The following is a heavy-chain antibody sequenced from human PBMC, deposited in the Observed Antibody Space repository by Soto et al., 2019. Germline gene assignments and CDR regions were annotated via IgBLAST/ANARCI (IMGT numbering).Heavy chain of an antibody. Sequence: PSETLSLTCTVSGGSISNYFWSWIRQPAGKGLEWIGRFYTARDIIYNPSLKSRVTMAVDTSKNQLSLTLSSVTAADTAVYYCAKTKPGDPWFDPWGQGTLVTVSS. CDR2: FYTARDI. J-gene: IGHJ5*02. D-gene: IGHD7-27*01. CDR3: AKTKPGDPWFDP. V-gene: IGHV4-4*07. CDR1: GGSISNYF.